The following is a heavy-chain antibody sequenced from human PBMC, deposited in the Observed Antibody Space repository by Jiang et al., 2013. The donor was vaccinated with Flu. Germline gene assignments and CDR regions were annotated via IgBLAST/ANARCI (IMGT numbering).Heavy chain of an antibody. V-gene: IGHV3-48*03. CDR1: GFTFSSYE. CDR2: ISSSGSTI. CDR3: ASGMTYYDILTGYPYDY. J-gene: IGHJ4*02. D-gene: IGHD3-9*01. Sequence: SLRLSCAASGFTFSSYEMNWVRQAPGKGLEWVSYISSSGSTIYYADSVKGRFTISRDNAKNSLYLQMNSLRAEDTAVYYCASGMTYYDILTGYPYDYWGQGTLVTVSS.